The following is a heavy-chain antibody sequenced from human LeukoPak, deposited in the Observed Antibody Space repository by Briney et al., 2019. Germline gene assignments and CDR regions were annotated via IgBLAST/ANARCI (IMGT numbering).Heavy chain of an antibody. Sequence: GGSLRLYCVASGFTFSSYEMNWVRQAPGKGLEWVSYISSSGSTIYYADSVKGRFTISRDNAKNSLYLQMNSLRAEDTAVYYCARDSLPYDYVWGSYRFFDPWGQGTLVTVSS. D-gene: IGHD3-16*02. CDR2: ISSSGSTI. CDR1: GFTFSSYE. CDR3: ARDSLPYDYVWGSYRFFDP. J-gene: IGHJ5*02. V-gene: IGHV3-48*03.